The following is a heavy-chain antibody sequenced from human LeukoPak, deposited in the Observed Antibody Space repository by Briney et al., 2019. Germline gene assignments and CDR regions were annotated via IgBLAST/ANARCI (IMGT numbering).Heavy chain of an antibody. CDR2: IRYDGSNK. V-gene: IGHV3-30*02. D-gene: IGHD6-13*01. CDR1: GFTFSSYG. CDR3: AKDRQQLGYYYYYMDV. J-gene: IGHJ6*03. Sequence: GGSLRLSCAASGFTFSSYGMHWVRQAPGKGLEWVAFIRYDGSNKYYADSVKGRFTISRDNSKNTLYLQMNSLRAEDTAVYYCAKDRQQLGYYYYYMDVWGKGTTVTISS.